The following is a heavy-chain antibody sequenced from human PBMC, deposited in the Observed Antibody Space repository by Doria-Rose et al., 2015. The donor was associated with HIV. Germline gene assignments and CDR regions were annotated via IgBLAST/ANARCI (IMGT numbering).Heavy chain of an antibody. D-gene: IGHD6-13*01. J-gene: IGHJ4*02. V-gene: IGHV2-26*01. CDR2: ICSDDER. CDR3: ARIKSSRWYHKYYFDF. Sequence: QITLKESGPVLVKPTETLTLTCTVSGVSLSSPGMGVSWIRQPPGKDLEWLAHICSDDERSYKTSLKSRLTISRGTSKSQVVLTMTDMDPVDTATYYCARIKSSRWYHKYYFDFWGQGTLVIVSA. CDR1: GVSLSSPGMG.